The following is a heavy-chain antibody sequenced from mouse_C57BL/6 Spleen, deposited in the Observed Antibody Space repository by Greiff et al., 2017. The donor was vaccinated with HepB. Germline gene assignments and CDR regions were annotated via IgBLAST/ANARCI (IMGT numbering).Heavy chain of an antibody. V-gene: IGHV1-52*01. J-gene: IGHJ4*01. CDR3: ARERITTVGMDY. CDR1: GYTFTSYW. Sequence: QVQLQQSGAELVRPGSSVKLSCKASGYTFTSYWMHWVKQRPIQGLEWIGNIDPSDSETHYNQKFKDKATLTVDKSSSTAYMQLSSLTSEDSAVYYCARERITTVGMDYWGQGTSVTVSS. D-gene: IGHD1-1*01. CDR2: IDPSDSET.